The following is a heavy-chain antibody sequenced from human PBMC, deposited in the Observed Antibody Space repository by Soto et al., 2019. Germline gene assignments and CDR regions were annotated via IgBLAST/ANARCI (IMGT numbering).Heavy chain of an antibody. CDR2: ISGSGGST. V-gene: IGHV3-23*01. CDR3: AKGGYCSSTSCESDAFDI. D-gene: IGHD2-2*01. Sequence: EVQLLESGGGLVQPGGSLRLSCAASGFTFSSYAMSWVRQAPGKGLEWVSAISGSGGSTYYADSVKGRFTISRDNSKNTLYLQRNSLRAEDTAVYYCAKGGYCSSTSCESDAFDIWGQGTKVTVSS. CDR1: GFTFSSYA. J-gene: IGHJ3*02.